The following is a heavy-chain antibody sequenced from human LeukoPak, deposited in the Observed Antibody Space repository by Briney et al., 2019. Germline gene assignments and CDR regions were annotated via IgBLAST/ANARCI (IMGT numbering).Heavy chain of an antibody. J-gene: IGHJ4*02. CDR1: GYTFTSYA. CDR3: ARGGLGSSGYYFFDY. Sequence: ASVKVSCKASGYTFTSYAMNWVRQAPGQGLEWMGWINTDTGNPTYAQGFTGRFVFSLDTSVSTAYLQISSLKDEDTAVYYCARGGLGSSGYYFFDYWGQGTLVTVSS. CDR2: INTDTGNP. V-gene: IGHV7-4-1*02. D-gene: IGHD3-22*01.